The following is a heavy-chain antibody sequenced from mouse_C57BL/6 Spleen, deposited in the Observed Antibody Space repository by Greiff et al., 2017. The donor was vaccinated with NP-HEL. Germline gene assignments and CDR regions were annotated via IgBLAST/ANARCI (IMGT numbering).Heavy chain of an antibody. J-gene: IGHJ4*01. CDR3: ARGYYGSYYAMDY. Sequence: QVQLQQSGPELVKPGASVKISCKASGYSFTSYYIHWVKQRPGQGLEWIGWIYPGSGNTKYNEKFKGKATLTADTSSSTAYMQLSSLTSEDSAVYYCARGYYGSYYAMDYWGQGTSVTVSS. V-gene: IGHV1-66*01. D-gene: IGHD1-1*01. CDR2: IYPGSGNT. CDR1: GYSFTSYY.